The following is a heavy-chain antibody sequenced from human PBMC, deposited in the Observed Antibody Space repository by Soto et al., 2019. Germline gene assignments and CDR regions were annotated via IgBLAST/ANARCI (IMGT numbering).Heavy chain of an antibody. D-gene: IGHD1-26*01. V-gene: IGHV2-5*02. CDR3: ARRPQGAYFRCFDT. CDR1: GFSLTTREVG. J-gene: IGHJ5*02. Sequence: QITVKESGPTLVKPTETLTLTCTFSGFSLTTREVGVGRIRQPPGKALEWLALIYWDDDKYYSSSLKTRLTITKETSKNQVVLTMANMDPLDTATYYCARRPQGAYFRCFDTWGQGTLVTVS. CDR2: IYWDDDK.